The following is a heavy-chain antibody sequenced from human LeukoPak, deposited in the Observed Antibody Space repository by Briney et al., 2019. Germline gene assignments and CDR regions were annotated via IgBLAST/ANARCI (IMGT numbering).Heavy chain of an antibody. Sequence: GASVKVSCKASGYTFTSYGISWVRQAPGQGLEWMGWISAYNGNTNYAQELQGRVTMATDTSTSTAYMELRSLRSDDTAVYYCARDGGNPYYYYGMDVWGQGTTVTVSS. D-gene: IGHD3-3*01. CDR3: ARDGGNPYYYYGMDV. V-gene: IGHV1-18*01. J-gene: IGHJ6*02. CDR1: GYTFTSYG. CDR2: ISAYNGNT.